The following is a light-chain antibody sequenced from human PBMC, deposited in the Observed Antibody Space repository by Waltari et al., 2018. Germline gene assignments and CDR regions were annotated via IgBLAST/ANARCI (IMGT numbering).Light chain of an antibody. CDR3: QQYKTYSRT. J-gene: IGKJ1*01. CDR2: RTS. Sequence: DIQMTQSPSSLSTFVGDRVTITCRDSQSVDSWLAWYQQKPGKAPNLLIYRTSSLESGVPPRFSGSGFGTEFTLTISSLQPDDFATYYCQQYKTYSRTFGQGTKVEIK. V-gene: IGKV1-5*03. CDR1: QSVDSW.